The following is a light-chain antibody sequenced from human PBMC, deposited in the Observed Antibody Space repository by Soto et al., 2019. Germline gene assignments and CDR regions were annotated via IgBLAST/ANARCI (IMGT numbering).Light chain of an antibody. Sequence: EIVLPQSPATLSLSPGERATLSCRASQSVSSYLAWYQQNPGQAPRLLIYDASNRATGIPARFSGSGSWTDFTLTICCLELEDFSVYYCQQRSNWPPITFGQETRLEIK. V-gene: IGKV3-11*01. CDR3: QQRSNWPPIT. CDR1: QSVSSY. J-gene: IGKJ5*01. CDR2: DAS.